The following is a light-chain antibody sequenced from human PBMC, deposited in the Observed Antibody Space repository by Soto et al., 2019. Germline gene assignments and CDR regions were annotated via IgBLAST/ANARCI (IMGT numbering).Light chain of an antibody. Sequence: EIVLTQSPASLSLSPGERVTLSCRASPSVTNFLAWYQQKPGQAPRLLIYGAFNRATGIPARFSGSGSGTDFTLTISSLEPEDSAIYYCQQRNVWPPVTFGQGTRLEIK. CDR1: PSVTNF. V-gene: IGKV3-11*01. CDR3: QQRNVWPPVT. J-gene: IGKJ5*01. CDR2: GAF.